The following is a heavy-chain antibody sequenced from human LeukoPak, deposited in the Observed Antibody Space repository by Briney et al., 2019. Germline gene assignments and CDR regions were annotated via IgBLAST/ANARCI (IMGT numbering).Heavy chain of an antibody. CDR2: IDYSGST. D-gene: IGHD4-17*01. Sequence: TSQTLSLTCTVSGVSISSGGYYWNWIRQHPGKSLEWIVYIDYSGSTYYNPSLKSRVTISVYTSKNQFSLKLSSVTAADTAVYYCARGGGYGDYDGKSFDYWGQGTLVTVSS. CDR1: GVSISSGGYY. J-gene: IGHJ4*02. V-gene: IGHV4-31*03. CDR3: ARGGGYGDYDGKSFDY.